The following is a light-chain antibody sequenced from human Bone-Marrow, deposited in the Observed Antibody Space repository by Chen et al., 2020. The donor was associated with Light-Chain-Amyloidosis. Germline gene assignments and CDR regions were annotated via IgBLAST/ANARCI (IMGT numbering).Light chain of an antibody. J-gene: IGLJ3*02. V-gene: IGLV3-21*02. Sequence: SSLLTQPSSVSVAPGQTSTIACGGKNSGAKSVHWYHQTTGQAPLLVVYDDPDRPAGIPERRSGSNYGNTATLTISRVEAGDEADYYCQVWDRSSDRTVFGGGTKLTVL. CDR2: DDP. CDR3: QVWDRSSDRTV. CDR1: NSGAKS.